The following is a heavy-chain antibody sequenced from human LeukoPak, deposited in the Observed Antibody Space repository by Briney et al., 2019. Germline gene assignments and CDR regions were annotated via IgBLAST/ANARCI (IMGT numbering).Heavy chain of an antibody. V-gene: IGHV1-69*05. CDR2: IIPIFGTA. Sequence: SVKVSCKASGGTFSSYAISWLRQAPGQGLEWMGRIIPIFGTANYAQKFQGRVTITTDESTSTAYMELSSLRSEDTAVYYCARDSGEGDFDYWGQGTLVAVSS. CDR3: ARDSGEGDFDY. CDR1: GGTFSSYA. D-gene: IGHD3-10*01. J-gene: IGHJ4*02.